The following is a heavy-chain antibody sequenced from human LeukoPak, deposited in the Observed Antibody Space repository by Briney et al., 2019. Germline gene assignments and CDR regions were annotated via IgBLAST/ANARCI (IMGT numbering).Heavy chain of an antibody. Sequence: GGSLRLSCAASGFTFSNYDMHWVRQATGKGLEWASAIGVAANTFYSGSVKGRFTISRENAKNSLYLLMSSLRAEDTAMYYCARQNTPHGNFDYWGQGTLVTVSS. CDR3: ARQNTPHGNFDY. CDR1: GFTFSNYD. CDR2: IGVAANT. J-gene: IGHJ4*02. V-gene: IGHV3-13*01. D-gene: IGHD1-26*01.